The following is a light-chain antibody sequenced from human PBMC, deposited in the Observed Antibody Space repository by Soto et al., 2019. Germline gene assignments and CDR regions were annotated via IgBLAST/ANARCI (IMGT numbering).Light chain of an antibody. V-gene: IGKV1-27*01. Sequence: DIQMTQSPSSLSASVGDRVTITCRASQGIGNYLAWYQQRPGKVPKLLIYGASTLQSGVPSRFSGSGSGTDFTLTISSLQPEDVATYCCQKYNSALFTFGPGTTVDIK. CDR3: QKYNSALFT. J-gene: IGKJ3*01. CDR2: GAS. CDR1: QGIGNY.